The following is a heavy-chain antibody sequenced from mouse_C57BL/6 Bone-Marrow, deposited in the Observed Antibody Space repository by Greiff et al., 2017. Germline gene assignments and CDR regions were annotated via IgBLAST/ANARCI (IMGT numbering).Heavy chain of an antibody. Sequence: EVKLMESGAELVRPGASVKLSCTASGFTIKDDYMHWVKQRPEQGLEWIGWIDPENGDTEYASKFQGKATITADTSSNTAYLQLSSLTSEDTAVYYCTTGGSSYYWGQGTTLTVSS. J-gene: IGHJ2*01. D-gene: IGHD1-1*01. CDR1: GFTIKDDY. V-gene: IGHV14-4*01. CDR3: TTGGSSYY. CDR2: IDPENGDT.